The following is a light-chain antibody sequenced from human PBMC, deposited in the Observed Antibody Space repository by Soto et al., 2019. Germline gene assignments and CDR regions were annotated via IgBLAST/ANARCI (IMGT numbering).Light chain of an antibody. CDR2: MNG. CDR1: RSNTGSGI. CDR3: VAWDDNLSSRV. J-gene: IGLJ3*02. V-gene: IGLV1-47*01. Sequence: QSALTQPPSLSGTPGQTVTSSCIGSRSNTGSGIVNWYQQLPGTAPQNLIYMNGQRHSGVHDRFSGSKSGTSDSLVITGLRPEDEADYYCVAWDDNLSSRVFGGGTKVTVL.